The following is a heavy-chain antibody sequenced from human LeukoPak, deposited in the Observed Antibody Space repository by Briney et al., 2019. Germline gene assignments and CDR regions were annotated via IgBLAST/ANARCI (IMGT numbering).Heavy chain of an antibody. Sequence: GASVKVSCKASGYTFTGYYMHWVRQAPGQGLEWMGWINPNSGGTNYAQKFQGRVTMTRDTSISTAYMELSRLRSDDTAVYYCARVSWITMIGRREKFDYWGQGTLVTVSS. J-gene: IGHJ4*02. CDR2: INPNSGGT. CDR1: GYTFTGYY. CDR3: ARVSWITMIGRREKFDY. V-gene: IGHV1-2*02. D-gene: IGHD3-22*01.